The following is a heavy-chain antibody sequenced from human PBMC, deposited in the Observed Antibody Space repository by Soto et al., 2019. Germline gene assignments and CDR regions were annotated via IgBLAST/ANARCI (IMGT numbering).Heavy chain of an antibody. Sequence: ASVKVSCKASGYTFTSYGISWVRQATGQGLEWMGWISAYNGNTNYAQKLQGRVTMTTDTSTSTAYMELRSLRSDDTAVYYCARDMAGAAGGDNWFDPLGQGTLVTGSS. D-gene: IGHD6-13*01. CDR1: GYTFTSYG. CDR2: ISAYNGNT. CDR3: ARDMAGAAGGDNWFDP. J-gene: IGHJ5*02. V-gene: IGHV1-18*01.